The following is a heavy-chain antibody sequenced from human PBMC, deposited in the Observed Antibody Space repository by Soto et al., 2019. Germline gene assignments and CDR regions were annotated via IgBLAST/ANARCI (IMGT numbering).Heavy chain of an antibody. CDR3: ARDPPPVWFDH. J-gene: IGHJ5*02. Sequence: PEGSLRLSCAASRFTFSSYSMNWVRQAPGKGLEWVSSISSSSYIYYADSVKGRFTISRDNAKNSLYLQMNSLRAEDTAVYYCARDPPPVWFDHWGQGTLVTVSS. CDR2: ISSSSYI. V-gene: IGHV3-21*01. CDR1: RFTFSSYS.